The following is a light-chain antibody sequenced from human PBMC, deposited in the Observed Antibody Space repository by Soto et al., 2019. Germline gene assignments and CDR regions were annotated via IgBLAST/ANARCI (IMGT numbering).Light chain of an antibody. V-gene: IGLV2-23*01. CDR2: EDI. Sequence: QSALTQPASVSGSPGQSITISCTGTISDVGRYNLVSWYQQHPDKAPKLIIYEDIERPSGVSHRFSGSKSGNTASLTISGLQTEDEADYYCCSYAGGTSVVFGGGTQLTVL. CDR1: ISDVGRYNL. J-gene: IGLJ2*01. CDR3: CSYAGGTSVV.